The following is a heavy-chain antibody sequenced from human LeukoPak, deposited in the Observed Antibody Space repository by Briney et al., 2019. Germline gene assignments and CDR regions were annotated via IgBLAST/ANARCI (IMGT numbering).Heavy chain of an antibody. Sequence: GGSLRLSCAASGFTFSSYSMNWVRQAPGKGLEWVSSISSSSYIYYADSVKGRFTISRDNAKNSLYLQMNSLRAEDTAAYYCARGGYYYDSSGYYFSFDYWGQGTLVTVSS. J-gene: IGHJ4*02. CDR3: ARGGYYYDSSGYYFSFDY. CDR1: GFTFSSYS. D-gene: IGHD3-22*01. CDR2: ISSSSYI. V-gene: IGHV3-21*01.